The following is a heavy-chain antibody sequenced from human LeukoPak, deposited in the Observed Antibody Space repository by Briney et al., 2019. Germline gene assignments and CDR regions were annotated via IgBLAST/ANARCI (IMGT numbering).Heavy chain of an antibody. J-gene: IGHJ4*02. CDR2: ISASGTT. D-gene: IGHD3-10*01. Sequence: SETLSLTCSVSGESTGSYFWSWIRQPAGKGLEWIGRISASGTTYYSPSLKSRVSMSVDKSKDQFSLNLTSMTAADTAIYYCARDEVYGELYYWGQGTLVTVSS. V-gene: IGHV4-4*07. CDR3: ARDEVYGELYY. CDR1: GESTGSYF.